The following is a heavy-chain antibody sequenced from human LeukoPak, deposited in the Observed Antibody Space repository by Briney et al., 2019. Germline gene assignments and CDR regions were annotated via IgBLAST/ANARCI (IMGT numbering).Heavy chain of an antibody. J-gene: IGHJ4*02. CDR3: ARDLYASGSYDY. V-gene: IGHV3-7*04. CDR1: GFTFSHYW. Sequence: GGSLRLSYAASGFTFSHYWMSWVRQAPGKGLEWVANIKQDGSEKNYVDSVKGRFTISRDNAKNSLYLQMNILRAEDTAVYYCARDLYASGSYDYWGQGTLVTVSS. CDR2: IKQDGSEK. D-gene: IGHD3-10*01.